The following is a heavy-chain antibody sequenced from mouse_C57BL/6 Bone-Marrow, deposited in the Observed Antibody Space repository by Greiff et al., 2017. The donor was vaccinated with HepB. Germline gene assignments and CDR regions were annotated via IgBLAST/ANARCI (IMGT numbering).Heavy chain of an antibody. V-gene: IGHV14-4*01. CDR2: IDPENGDT. CDR3: TTLPYGNYRYFDY. Sequence: DVQLQESGAELVRPGASVKLSCTASGFNIKDDYMHWVKQRPEQGLEWIGWIDPENGDTEYASKFQGKATITADTSSNTAYLQLSSLTSEDTAVYYCTTLPYGNYRYFDYWGKGTTLTVSS. D-gene: IGHD2-1*01. CDR1: GFNIKDDY. J-gene: IGHJ2*01.